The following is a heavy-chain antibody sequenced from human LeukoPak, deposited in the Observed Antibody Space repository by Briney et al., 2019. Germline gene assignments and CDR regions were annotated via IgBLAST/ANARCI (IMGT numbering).Heavy chain of an antibody. D-gene: IGHD2-15*01. CDR1: GGTFSSYA. Sequence: ASVKVSCKASGGTFSSYAISWVRQAPGQGLEWMGGIIPIFGTANYAQKFQGRVTITTDESTSTAYMELSSLRSEDTAAYYCARDKGGLGYCSGGSCYYWFDPWGQGTLVTVSS. CDR3: ARDKGGLGYCSGGSCYYWFDP. V-gene: IGHV1-69*05. J-gene: IGHJ5*02. CDR2: IIPIFGTA.